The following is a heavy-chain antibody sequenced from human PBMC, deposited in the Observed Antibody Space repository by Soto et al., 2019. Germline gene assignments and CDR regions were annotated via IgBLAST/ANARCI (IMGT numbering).Heavy chain of an antibody. V-gene: IGHV3-7*04. Sequence: GGSLRLSCAASGFIVSSHYMSWVRQAPGKGLEWVANINQAGREKYYVDSVKGRFTISRDNTKNSLYLQMNSLRAEDTAVYFCARDQHYHDNGVYYYYFDYWGQGTLVTVSS. CDR2: INQAGREK. D-gene: IGHD3-22*01. CDR1: GFIVSSHY. J-gene: IGHJ4*02. CDR3: ARDQHYHDNGVYYYYFDY.